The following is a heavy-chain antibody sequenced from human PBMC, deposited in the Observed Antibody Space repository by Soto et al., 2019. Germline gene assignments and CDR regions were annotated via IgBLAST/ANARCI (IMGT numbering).Heavy chain of an antibody. CDR1: GGSISSSSYY. V-gene: IGHV4-39*01. D-gene: IGHD3-10*01. CDR3: ASLNYGSGTLNSYYYGMDV. Sequence: SETLSLTCTVSGGSISSSSYYWGWIRQPPGKGLEWIGSIYYSGSTYYNPSLKSRVTISVDTSKNQFSLKLSSVTAADTAVYYCASLNYGSGTLNSYYYGMDVWGQGTTVTVSS. CDR2: IYYSGST. J-gene: IGHJ6*02.